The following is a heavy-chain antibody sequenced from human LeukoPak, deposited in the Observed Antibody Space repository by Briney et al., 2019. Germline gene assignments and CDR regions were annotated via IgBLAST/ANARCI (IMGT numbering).Heavy chain of an antibody. V-gene: IGHV4-59*01. J-gene: IGHJ3*02. CDR3: ARGNYDSSGYDDAFDI. D-gene: IGHD3-22*01. CDR1: GGSISSYY. Sequence: PSETLSLTCTVSGGSISSYYWSWIRQPPGKGLEWIGYIYYSGSTNYNPSLKSRVTISVDTSKNQFSLKLSSVTAADTAVYYCARGNYDSSGYDDAFDIWGQGTMVTVSS. CDR2: IYYSGST.